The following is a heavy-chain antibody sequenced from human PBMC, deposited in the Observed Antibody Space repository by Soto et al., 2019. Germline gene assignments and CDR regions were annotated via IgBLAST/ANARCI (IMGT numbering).Heavy chain of an antibody. CDR2: IYHSGST. D-gene: IGHD2-21*02. V-gene: IGHV4-31*03. CDR1: GGSISSGDYY. CDR3: AREQGIVEVTGDYYGLDV. J-gene: IGHJ6*02. Sequence: QVQLQESGPGLVKPSQTLSLTCTVSGGSISSGDYYWSWIRQHPGKGLEWIGYIYHSGSTHYNPSLKSRVIISVDTSKNQFSLKLNSVTAADTAVYYCAREQGIVEVTGDYYGLDVWGQGTTVTVSS.